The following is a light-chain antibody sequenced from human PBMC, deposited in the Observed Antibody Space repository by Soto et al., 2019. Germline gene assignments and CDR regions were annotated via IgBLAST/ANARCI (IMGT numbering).Light chain of an antibody. V-gene: IGKV3D-15*01. J-gene: IGKJ1*01. CDR2: GAS. CDR1: QSVSSN. CDR3: QQYNNWPKT. Sequence: IAMTQSPATLSVSPGEKATLSCRASQSVSSNLAWYQQKPGQAPRLLIYGASIRATGIPARFSGSGSGTEFTLTISSLQSEDFAVYYCQQYNNWPKTFGQGTKVDIK.